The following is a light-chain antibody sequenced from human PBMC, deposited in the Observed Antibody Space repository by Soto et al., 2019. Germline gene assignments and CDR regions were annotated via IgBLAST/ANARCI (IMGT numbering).Light chain of an antibody. V-gene: IGKV3-11*01. CDR2: DAS. Sequence: ETVLTQSPATLSLSPGERATLSCRASQNVRNYLAWYQQKPGQAPRLLIYDASNRATGIPARFSGSGSGTDFTLTISSLEPEDVARYYCQQRSDWFTFGGGTKVEIK. CDR3: QQRSDWFT. CDR1: QNVRNY. J-gene: IGKJ4*01.